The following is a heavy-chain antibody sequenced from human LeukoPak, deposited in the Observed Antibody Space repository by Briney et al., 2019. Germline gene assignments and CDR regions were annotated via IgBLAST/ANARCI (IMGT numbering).Heavy chain of an antibody. V-gene: IGHV3-23*01. D-gene: IGHD3-10*01. J-gene: IGHJ4*02. CDR2: ISGSGGST. CDR3: AKLFGGFGELPPRDY. CDR1: GFTFSSYA. Sequence: GGSLRPSCAASGFTFSSYAMSWVRQAPGKGLEWVSAISGSGGSTYYADSVKGRFTISRDNSKNTLYLQMNSLRAEDTAVYYCAKLFGGFGELPPRDYWGQGTLVTVSS.